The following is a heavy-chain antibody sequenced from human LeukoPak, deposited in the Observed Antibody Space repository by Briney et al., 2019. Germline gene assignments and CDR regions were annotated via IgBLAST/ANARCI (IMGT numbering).Heavy chain of an antibody. CDR2: IYYSGST. D-gene: IGHD6-13*01. V-gene: IGHV4-59*12. CDR1: GGSISSYY. CDR3: AKDNNGAAAGIIPGAFDI. Sequence: SETLSLTCTVSGGSISSYYWSWIRQPPRKGLEWIGYIYYSGSTNYNPSLKSRVTISVDTSKNQFSLKLSSVTAADTAVYYCAKDNNGAAAGIIPGAFDIWGQGTMVTVS. J-gene: IGHJ3*02.